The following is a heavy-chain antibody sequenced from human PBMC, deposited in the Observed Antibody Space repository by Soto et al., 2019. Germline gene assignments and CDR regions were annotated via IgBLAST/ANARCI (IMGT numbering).Heavy chain of an antibody. D-gene: IGHD5-18*01. J-gene: IGHJ5*02. Sequence: PSETLSLTCTVSGGSISSYYWSWIRQPPGKGLEWIGYIYYSGSTNYNPSLKSRVTISVDTSKNQLSLKLSSVTAADTAVYYCARGYGYSYGSSFDPWGQGTLVTVSS. CDR3: ARGYGYSYGSSFDP. V-gene: IGHV4-59*01. CDR1: GGSISSYY. CDR2: IYYSGST.